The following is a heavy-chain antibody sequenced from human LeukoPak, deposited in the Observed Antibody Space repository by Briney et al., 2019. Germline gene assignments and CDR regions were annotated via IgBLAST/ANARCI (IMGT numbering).Heavy chain of an antibody. CDR3: ARARGYFGESFDY. J-gene: IGHJ4*02. Sequence: SGTLSLTCAVSGGSISSSNWWSWVRQPPGKGLEWIGYIFQSGSPYYNPSLKSRVTISVDRSKNQFFLNVNSVTAADTAVYYCARARGYFGESFDYWGQGTLVTVSS. D-gene: IGHD3-10*01. CDR1: GGSISSSNW. V-gene: IGHV4-4*02. CDR2: IFQSGSP.